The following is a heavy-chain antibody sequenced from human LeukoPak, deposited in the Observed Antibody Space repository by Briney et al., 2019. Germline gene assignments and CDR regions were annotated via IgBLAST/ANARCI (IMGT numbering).Heavy chain of an antibody. CDR1: AGSIISSSYY. J-gene: IGHJ3*02. CDR2: ISYSGSN. D-gene: IGHD4-23*01. Sequence: PSETLSLTCTVSAGSIISSSYYWGWIRQPPEKGLECIGTISYSGSNYYNPSLKSRLTISVDTSKDQFSLRLRSVTAADTAVYYCARLTVVKNAFDIWGQGTMVTVSS. V-gene: IGHV4-39*01. CDR3: ARLTVVKNAFDI.